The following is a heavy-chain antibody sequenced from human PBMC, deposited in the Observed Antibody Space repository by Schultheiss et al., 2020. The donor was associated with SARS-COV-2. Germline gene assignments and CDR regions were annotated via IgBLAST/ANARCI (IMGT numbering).Heavy chain of an antibody. Sequence: WIRQAPGKGLEWVSGLNWNGGISGYADSVKGRFTISRDNAKNSLYLQMNSLKAEDTALYYCARVTTGDSLDYWGQGTLVTVSS. D-gene: IGHD4-17*01. V-gene: IGHV3-20*03. J-gene: IGHJ4*02. CDR3: ARVTTGDSLDY. CDR2: LNWNGGIS.